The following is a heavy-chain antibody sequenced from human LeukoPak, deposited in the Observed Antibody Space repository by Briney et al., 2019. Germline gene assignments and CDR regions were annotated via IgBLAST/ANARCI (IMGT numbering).Heavy chain of an antibody. V-gene: IGHV3-74*01. Sequence: GGSLRLSCAASGFTFSNYWMHWVRQTAGKGLVWVSRIISDGSFTNYADSVKGRFTISRDNAKNTLYLQMNSLRAEDTAVYYCAREEKGFDYWGQGTLVTVSS. CDR2: IISDGSFT. CDR1: GFTFSNYW. J-gene: IGHJ4*02. CDR3: AREEKGFDY.